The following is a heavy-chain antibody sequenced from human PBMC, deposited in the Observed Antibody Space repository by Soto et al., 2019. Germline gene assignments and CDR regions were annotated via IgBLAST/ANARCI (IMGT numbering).Heavy chain of an antibody. CDR3: ARLYCSASSCYSVGGFDI. Sequence: QVQLVESGGGVVQPGRSLRLSCAASGFTFSSYGMHWVRQAPGKGPEWVALIWFDGSDKYSADSVKGRFTISRDNSKNTLYLQMNSLRAEDTAVYYCARLYCSASSCYSVGGFDIWGQGTMVTVSS. CDR2: IWFDGSDK. CDR1: GFTFSSYG. D-gene: IGHD2-15*01. V-gene: IGHV3-33*03. J-gene: IGHJ3*02.